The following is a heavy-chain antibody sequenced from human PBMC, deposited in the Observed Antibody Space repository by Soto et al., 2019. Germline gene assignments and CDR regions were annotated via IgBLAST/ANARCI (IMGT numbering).Heavy chain of an antibody. D-gene: IGHD2-2*01. CDR3: ARSQGSSTSLEIYYYYYYGMDV. Sequence: QVQLVQSGAEVKKPGSSVKVSCKASGGTFSSYAISWVRQAPGQGLEWMGGIIPISDTTNYAQKFQGRVTITADESTSTAYMERSSLRSEDTAVYYCARSQGSSTSLEIYYYYYYGMDVWGQGTMVTVSS. J-gene: IGHJ6*02. CDR1: GGTFSSYA. V-gene: IGHV1-69*01. CDR2: IIPISDTT.